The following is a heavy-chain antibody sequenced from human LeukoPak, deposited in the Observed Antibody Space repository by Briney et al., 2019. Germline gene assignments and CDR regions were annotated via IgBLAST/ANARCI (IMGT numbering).Heavy chain of an antibody. V-gene: IGHV3-7*01. CDR2: IKHDGSEK. Sequence: GGSLRLSCAASGFTLSSYWMSWVRQAPGKGLEWVANIKHDGSEKYYVDSVKGRFTISRDNAKNSLYLQMNSLRAEDTAVYYCARDEPLVVVPAAVPIFDYWGQGTLVTVSS. D-gene: IGHD2-2*02. J-gene: IGHJ4*02. CDR3: ARDEPLVVVPAAVPIFDY. CDR1: GFTLSSYW.